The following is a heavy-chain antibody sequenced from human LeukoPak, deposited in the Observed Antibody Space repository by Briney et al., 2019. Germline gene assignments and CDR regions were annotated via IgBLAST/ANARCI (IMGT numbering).Heavy chain of an antibody. Sequence: SETLSLNCAVSAASISNYHWIWLRQAPGQGLEWICYLSTSGSNNYNPSLKSRISISLNSFKNRFFPHLSFGTAAAPAFYYCSSPRSGYRYTFDYWGQGALVTVSS. CDR3: SSPRSGYRYTFDY. V-gene: IGHV4-4*09. J-gene: IGHJ4*02. CDR1: AASISNYH. D-gene: IGHD3-22*01. CDR2: LSTSGSN.